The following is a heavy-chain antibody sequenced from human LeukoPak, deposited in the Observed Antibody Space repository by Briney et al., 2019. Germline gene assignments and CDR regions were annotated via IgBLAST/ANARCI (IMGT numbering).Heavy chain of an antibody. J-gene: IGHJ4*02. V-gene: IGHV1-2*02. D-gene: IGHD4-23*01. Sequence: ASVKVSCKASGYTFTGYYMHWVRQAPGQGLEWMGWINPNSGGTNYAQKFQGRVTMTRDTSISTAYMELSRLRSDDTAVYYCARDQGYQAGGNPFDYWGQGTLVTVPS. CDR2: INPNSGGT. CDR1: GYTFTGYY. CDR3: ARDQGYQAGGNPFDY.